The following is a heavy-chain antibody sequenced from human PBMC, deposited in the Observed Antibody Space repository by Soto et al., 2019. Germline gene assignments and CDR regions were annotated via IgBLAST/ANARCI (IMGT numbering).Heavy chain of an antibody. Sequence: SETLSLTCTVSGGSISSYYWSWIRQPPGKGLEWIGYIYYSGSTNYNPSLKSRVTISVDTSKNQFSLKLSSVTAADTAVYYCGRLNSGGWYSWFDPGGQGTLVTVP. CDR1: GGSISSYY. J-gene: IGHJ5*02. CDR3: GRLNSGGWYSWFDP. D-gene: IGHD6-19*01. CDR2: IYYSGST. V-gene: IGHV4-59*08.